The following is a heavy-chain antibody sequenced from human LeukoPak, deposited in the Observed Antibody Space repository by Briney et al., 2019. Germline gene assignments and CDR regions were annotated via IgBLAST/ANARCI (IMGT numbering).Heavy chain of an antibody. CDR3: AKDRDYYDSSGSAY. V-gene: IGHV3-30*02. D-gene: IGHD3-22*01. CDR1: GFTFSSYG. Sequence: GGSLRLSCAASGFTFSSYGMHWVRQAPGKGLEWVAFIRYDGSNKYYADSVKGRFTISRDNSKNTLYLQMNSLRAEDTAVYYCAKDRDYYDSSGSAYWGQGTLVTVSS. J-gene: IGHJ4*02. CDR2: IRYDGSNK.